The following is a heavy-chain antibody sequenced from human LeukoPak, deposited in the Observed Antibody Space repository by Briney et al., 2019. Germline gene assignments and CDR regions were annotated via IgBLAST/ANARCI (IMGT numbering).Heavy chain of an antibody. V-gene: IGHV4-59*01. D-gene: IGHD3-22*01. CDR3: ARLLRYYDTRGYQEFDY. J-gene: IGHJ4*02. Sequence: SETLSLTCTVSGGSINNYYWSWIRQPPGKGLEWIGYIYYTGSANYHPSLKSRVTMSVDTSKNQLSLKLNSVTAADTAVYYCARLLRYYDTRGYQEFDYWGQGTLATVSS. CDR2: IYYTGSA. CDR1: GGSINNYY.